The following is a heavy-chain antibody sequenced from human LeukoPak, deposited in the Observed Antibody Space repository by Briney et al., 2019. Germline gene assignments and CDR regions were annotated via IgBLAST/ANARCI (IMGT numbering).Heavy chain of an antibody. V-gene: IGHV4-38-2*02. Sequence: SETLSLTCTVSGYSISSGYYWGWIRPPPGKGLEWIGSIYHSGSTYYNPSLKSRVTISVDTSKNQFSLKLSSVTAADTAVYYCARGDDYWGQGTLVTVSS. J-gene: IGHJ4*02. CDR2: IYHSGST. CDR1: GYSISSGYY. CDR3: ARGDDY.